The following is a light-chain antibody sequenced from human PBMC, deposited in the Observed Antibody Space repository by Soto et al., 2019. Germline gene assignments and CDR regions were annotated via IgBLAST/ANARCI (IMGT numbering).Light chain of an antibody. CDR3: QKYFSAPFT. Sequence: DIQMTQSPSSLSASVGDRVTITCRVSQAIRNSLAWYQQKPGKVPSLLIYAASTLQPGVPSRFSGSGSGTDFTLTISSLQPEDVATYYCQKYFSAPFTFGPGTKLGIK. CDR2: AAS. CDR1: QAIRNS. V-gene: IGKV1-27*01. J-gene: IGKJ3*01.